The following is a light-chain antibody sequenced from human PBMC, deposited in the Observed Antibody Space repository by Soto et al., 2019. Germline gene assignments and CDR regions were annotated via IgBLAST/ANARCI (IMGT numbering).Light chain of an antibody. CDR3: QQTYSTPYT. Sequence: DIQMTQSPSSLSASVGDRVTITCRASQSITISLHWYQQKPGKAPKLLIYAASTLPSGVPSRFSGSGSGTDFTLTISSLQPAEFATYYCQQTYSTPYTFGQGTRLEIK. J-gene: IGKJ2*01. V-gene: IGKV1-39*01. CDR1: QSITIS. CDR2: AAS.